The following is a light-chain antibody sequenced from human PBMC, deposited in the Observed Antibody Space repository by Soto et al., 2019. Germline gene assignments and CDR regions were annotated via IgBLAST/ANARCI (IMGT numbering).Light chain of an antibody. V-gene: IGKV1-39*01. CDR2: DAA. Sequence: DIQMTQSPYSLSAAVGDRVTIACRASQNINTYLNWYQQKPGKAPKLLIFDAASLQSGVPSRFSGGGSRTDFTLTITSLQPEDFATYYCQQSYSGPLTFGGGTKVEIK. CDR1: QNINTY. J-gene: IGKJ4*01. CDR3: QQSYSGPLT.